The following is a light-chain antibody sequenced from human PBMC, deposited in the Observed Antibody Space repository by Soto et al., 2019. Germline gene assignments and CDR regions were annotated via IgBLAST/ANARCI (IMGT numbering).Light chain of an antibody. V-gene: IGLV2-14*01. Sequence: QSALAQPASVSGSPGQSITIPCTGTSSDVGGYNYVSWYQQHPGKAPKLIIYEVSNRPSGVSNRFSGSKSGDTASLTISGLHAEDEADYFRSSYTSTTTLYVFGTGTKVTVL. J-gene: IGLJ1*01. CDR3: SSYTSTTTLYV. CDR2: EVS. CDR1: SSDVGGYNY.